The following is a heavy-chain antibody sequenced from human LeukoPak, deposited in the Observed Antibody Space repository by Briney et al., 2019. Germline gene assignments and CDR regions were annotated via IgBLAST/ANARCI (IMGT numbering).Heavy chain of an antibody. D-gene: IGHD6-13*01. CDR1: GGSISSSSYY. J-gene: IGHJ5*02. CDR3: AGPLGAAALGNWFDP. Sequence: SETLSLTCTVSGGSISSSSYYWGWIRQPPGKGLEWIGSIYYSGSTYYNPSLKSRVTISVDTSKNQFSLKLSSVTAADTAVYYCAGPLGAAALGNWFDPWGQGTLVTVSS. V-gene: IGHV4-39*01. CDR2: IYYSGST.